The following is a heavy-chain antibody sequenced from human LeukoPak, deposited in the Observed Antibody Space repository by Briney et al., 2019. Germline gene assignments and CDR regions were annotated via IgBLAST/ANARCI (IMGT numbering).Heavy chain of an antibody. Sequence: GGSLRLSCAASGFTFSDYYMSWIRQAPGKGLEWVSYISSSGSTIYYADSVKGRFTISRDNAKNSLYLQMNSLRAEDTAVYYCVREAAATLFDYWGQGTLVTVSS. D-gene: IGHD1-26*01. J-gene: IGHJ4*02. CDR1: GFTFSDYY. CDR3: VREAAATLFDY. V-gene: IGHV3-11*04. CDR2: ISSSGSTI.